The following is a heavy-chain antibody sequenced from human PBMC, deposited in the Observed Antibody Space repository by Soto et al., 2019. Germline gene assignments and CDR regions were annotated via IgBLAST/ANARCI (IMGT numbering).Heavy chain of an antibody. Sequence: QVQLQQWGAGLLKPSETLSLTCAVYGGSFSGYYWSWIRQPPGKGLEWIGEINHSGSTNYNPSLKGRITSSVDPSKNRFSLTLSSVTAADTAVYYCARAGYCSGGSCYPYYYYGMDVWGQGTTVTVSS. V-gene: IGHV4-34*01. CDR1: GGSFSGYY. D-gene: IGHD2-15*01. CDR2: INHSGST. J-gene: IGHJ6*02. CDR3: ARAGYCSGGSCYPYYYYGMDV.